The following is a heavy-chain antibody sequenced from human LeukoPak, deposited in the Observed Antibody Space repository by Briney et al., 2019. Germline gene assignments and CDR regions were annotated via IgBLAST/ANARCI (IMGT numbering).Heavy chain of an antibody. CDR3: AKSLLTTATGTGRAFDI. CDR1: GFTLSSSA. V-gene: IGHV3-30*04. Sequence: GGSLRLSCAASGFTLSSSAMHWVRQAPGKGLEWVAGISYDGSNKYYADSVKGRFTISRDNSKNTLYLQMNSLRAEDTAVYYCAKSLLTTATGTGRAFDIWGQGTMVTVSA. J-gene: IGHJ3*02. CDR2: ISYDGSNK. D-gene: IGHD1-1*01.